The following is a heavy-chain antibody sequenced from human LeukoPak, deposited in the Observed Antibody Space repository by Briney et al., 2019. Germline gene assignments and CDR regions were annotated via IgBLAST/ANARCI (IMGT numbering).Heavy chain of an antibody. CDR3: AKGLLWFGELLLGDWFDP. V-gene: IGHV3-23*01. Sequence: PGGSLRLSCAASGFTFSSYAMSWVRQAPGKGPEWVSAISGSGGSTYYADSVKGRFTISRDNSKNTLYLQMNSLRAEDTAVYYCAKGLLWFGELLLGDWFDPWGQGTLVTVSS. CDR2: ISGSGGST. D-gene: IGHD3-10*01. CDR1: GFTFSSYA. J-gene: IGHJ5*02.